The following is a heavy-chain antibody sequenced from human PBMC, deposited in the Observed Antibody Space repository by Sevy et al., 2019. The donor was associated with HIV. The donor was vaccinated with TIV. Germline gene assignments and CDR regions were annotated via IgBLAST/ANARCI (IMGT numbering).Heavy chain of an antibody. CDR3: ARDHRLRGYSYGSFDH. CDR1: GYTFTGQY. D-gene: IGHD5-18*01. V-gene: IGHV1-2*02. Sequence: ASVKVSCKASGYTFTGQYIHWVRQAPGQGLQWMGWINPNSGVTNHAQKFQGRVTMTRDTSINTAYMELSGLKSDETAVYYCARDHRLRGYSYGSFDHWGQGTLVTVSS. J-gene: IGHJ4*02. CDR2: INPNSGVT.